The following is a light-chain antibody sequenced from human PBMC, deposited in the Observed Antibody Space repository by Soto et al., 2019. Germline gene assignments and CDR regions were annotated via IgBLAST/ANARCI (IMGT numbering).Light chain of an antibody. CDR3: CSYAGSSIWV. Sequence: QSALTQPSSVSGSPGQSITISCTGTSSDVGSYNLVSWYQQHPGKVPKLMIYDGSERPSGVSNRFSGSTSGNTASLTISGLQPEEAADYYGCSYAGSSIWVFGGGTKLTVL. CDR1: SSDVGSYNL. CDR2: DGS. V-gene: IGLV2-23*01. J-gene: IGLJ3*02.